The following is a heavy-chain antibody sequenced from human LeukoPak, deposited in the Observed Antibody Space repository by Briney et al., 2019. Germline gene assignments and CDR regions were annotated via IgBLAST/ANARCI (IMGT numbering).Heavy chain of an antibody. CDR2: ISYDGSNK. J-gene: IGHJ4*02. CDR3: AKDQRGIAAAFDY. V-gene: IGHV3-30*04. D-gene: IGHD6-13*01. CDR1: GFTFSSYA. Sequence: GGSLRLSCAASGFTFSSYAMHWVRQAPGKGLEWVAVISYDGSNKYYADSVKGRFTISRDNSKNTLDLQMNSLRVEDTAVYYCAKDQRGIAAAFDYWGQGTVVTVSS.